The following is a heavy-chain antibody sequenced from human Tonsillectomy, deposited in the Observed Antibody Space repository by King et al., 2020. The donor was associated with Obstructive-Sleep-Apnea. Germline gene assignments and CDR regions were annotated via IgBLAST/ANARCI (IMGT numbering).Heavy chain of an antibody. CDR1: GYSSTNYW. CDR3: ARVTPKPVSMDY. D-gene: IGHD5-18*01. Sequence: QLVQSGAEVKKPGESLKISCKGSGYSSTNYWIGWVRQMPGKGLEWMGIIYPGDSATRYSPSFQGQVTISPDKSIRTAYLQWSTLKASDAATYYSARVTPKPVSMDYWGQGPLAPLPS. J-gene: IGHJ4*02. CDR2: IYPGDSAT. V-gene: IGHV5-51*01.